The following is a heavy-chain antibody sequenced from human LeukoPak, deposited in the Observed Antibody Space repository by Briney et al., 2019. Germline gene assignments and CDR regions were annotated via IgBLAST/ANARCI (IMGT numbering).Heavy chain of an antibody. V-gene: IGHV1-69*04. CDR1: GGTFSSYA. D-gene: IGHD1-20*01. J-gene: IGHJ4*02. CDR3: ARDWGNWNAKRGNFGDY. Sequence: WASVKVSCKASGGTFSSYAISWVRQAPGQGLEWMGRIIPILGIANYAQKFQGRVTITADKSTSTAYMELSSLRSEDTAVYYYARDWGNWNAKRGNFGDYWGQGTLVTVSS. CDR2: IIPILGIA.